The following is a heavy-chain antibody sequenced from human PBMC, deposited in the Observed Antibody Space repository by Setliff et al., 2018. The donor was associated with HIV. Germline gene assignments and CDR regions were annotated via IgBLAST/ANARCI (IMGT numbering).Heavy chain of an antibody. CDR3: ARSSLGFGLGGYVDS. CDR1: GFPFSRCG. J-gene: IGHJ5*01. D-gene: IGHD3-10*01. Sequence: PGGSLRLSCAASGFPFSRCGMHWVRQAPGRGLEWVALIWYDGSDKYYADSVKGRFTISRDNSKNTLFLQMNSLRPDDTAVYYCARSSLGFGLGGYVDSWGQGTLVTVSS. CDR2: IWYDGSDK. V-gene: IGHV3-33*01.